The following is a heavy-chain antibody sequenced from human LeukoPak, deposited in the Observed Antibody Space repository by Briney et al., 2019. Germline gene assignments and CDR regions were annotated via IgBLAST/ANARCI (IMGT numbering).Heavy chain of an antibody. CDR2: IHYSGSV. V-gene: IGHV4-39*01. J-gene: IGHJ5*02. CDR3: ARRRSITIFGVVIISALLGFDP. CDR1: GGSMRSNNYY. D-gene: IGHD3-3*01. Sequence: SETLSLTCAVSGGSMRSNNYYWGWIRQPPGKGLEWIGTIHYSGSVYYNPSLKSPVTISLDTSKNQFSLKLSSVTAADTAVYYCARRRSITIFGVVIISALLGFDPWGQGTLVTVSS.